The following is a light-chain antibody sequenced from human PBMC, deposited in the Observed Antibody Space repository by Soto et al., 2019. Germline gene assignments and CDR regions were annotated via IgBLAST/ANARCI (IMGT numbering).Light chain of an antibody. Sequence: EIVMTQSPATLSVSPGERATLSCRASQSVSSNLAWYQQKPGQAPRLLIDGAPIRATGIPARFSGSGSGTEFTLTISSLQSEDFAVYYCQQYNDWPLTFGGGTKVDIK. J-gene: IGKJ4*01. V-gene: IGKV3-15*01. CDR2: GAP. CDR3: QQYNDWPLT. CDR1: QSVSSN.